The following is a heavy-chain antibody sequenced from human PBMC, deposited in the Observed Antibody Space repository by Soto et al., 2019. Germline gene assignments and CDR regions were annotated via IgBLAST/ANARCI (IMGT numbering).Heavy chain of an antibody. CDR3: ARGGIVGAPSRSSLDY. CDR1: GGSFSGYY. V-gene: IGHV4-34*01. J-gene: IGHJ4*02. Sequence: NPSETLSLTCAVYGGSFSGYYWSWIRQPPGKGLEWIGEINHSGSTNYNPSLKSRVTISVDTSKNQFSLKLSSVTAADTAVYYCARGGIVGAPSRSSLDYWGQGTLVTVSS. D-gene: IGHD1-26*01. CDR2: INHSGST.